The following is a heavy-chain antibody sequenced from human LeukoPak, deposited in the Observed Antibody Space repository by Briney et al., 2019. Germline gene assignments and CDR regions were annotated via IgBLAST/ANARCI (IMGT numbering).Heavy chain of an antibody. J-gene: IGHJ5*02. CDR2: ISGSGGST. CDR3: AKARRIITTYYDFWSAPADWFDP. V-gene: IGHV3-23*01. CDR1: GFTFSSYA. Sequence: GGSLRLSCAASGFTFSSYAMSWVRQAPGKGLEWVSAISGSGGSTYYADSVKGRFTISRDNSKNTLYLQMNSLRAEDTAVYYCAKARRIITTYYDFWSAPADWFDPWGQGTLVTVSS. D-gene: IGHD3-3*01.